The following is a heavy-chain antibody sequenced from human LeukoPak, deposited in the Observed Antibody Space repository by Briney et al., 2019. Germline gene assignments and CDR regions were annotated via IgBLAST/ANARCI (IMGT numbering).Heavy chain of an antibody. CDR1: GFAFSAYD. CDR3: ASSLYSSGWYYFDY. D-gene: IGHD6-19*01. Sequence: GGSLRLSCAASGFAFSAYDMHWVRQVTGKGLEWVSVIGAAGGTHYAGSVKGRFNISRENGKNALYLQMNSLRAGDTAVYYCASSLYSSGWYYFDYWGQGTLVTVSS. V-gene: IGHV3-13*01. J-gene: IGHJ4*02. CDR2: IGAAGGT.